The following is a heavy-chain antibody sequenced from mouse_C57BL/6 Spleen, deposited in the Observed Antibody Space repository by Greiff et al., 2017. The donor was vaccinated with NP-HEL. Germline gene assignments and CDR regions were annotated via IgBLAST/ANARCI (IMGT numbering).Heavy chain of an antibody. D-gene: IGHD1-1*01. Sequence: EVQLQQSGPELVKHGASVKLSCKAFGYSFTDYNMNWVKQSNGKSLEWIGVINPNYGTTSYKQKLKGKATWTVDQSSSTAYMQLNSLTSEDSAVYYCARLHYGYCFDYWGQGTTLTVSS. CDR3: ARLHYGYCFDY. CDR2: INPNYGTT. J-gene: IGHJ2*01. CDR1: GYSFTDYN. V-gene: IGHV1-39*01.